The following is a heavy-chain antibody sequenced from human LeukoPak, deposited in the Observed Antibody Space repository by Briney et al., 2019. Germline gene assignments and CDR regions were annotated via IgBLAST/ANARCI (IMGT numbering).Heavy chain of an antibody. D-gene: IGHD5-18*01. CDR3: ARRGYSYGL. CDR1: GGSLSGYY. V-gene: IGHV4-34*01. J-gene: IGHJ2*01. Sequence: SETLSLTCAVYGGSLSGYYWSWIRQPPGKGLEWIGEINHSGSTNYNPSLKSRVTISIDTSKNQFSLKLSSVTAADAAVYYCARRGYSYGLWGRGTLVTVSS. CDR2: INHSGST.